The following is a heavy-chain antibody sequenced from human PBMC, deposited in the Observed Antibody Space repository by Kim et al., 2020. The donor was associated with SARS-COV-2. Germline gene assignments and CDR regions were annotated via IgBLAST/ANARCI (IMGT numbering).Heavy chain of an antibody. CDR3: ARSDTAMVIGNYDAFDI. CDR1: GFTFSSYG. Sequence: GGSLRLSCAASGFTFSSYGMHWVRQAPGKGLEWVAVIWYDGSNKYYADSVKGRFTISRDNSKNTLYLQMNSLRAEDTAVYYCARSDTAMVIGNYDAFDIWGQGTMVTVSS. J-gene: IGHJ3*02. V-gene: IGHV3-33*01. CDR2: IWYDGSNK. D-gene: IGHD5-18*01.